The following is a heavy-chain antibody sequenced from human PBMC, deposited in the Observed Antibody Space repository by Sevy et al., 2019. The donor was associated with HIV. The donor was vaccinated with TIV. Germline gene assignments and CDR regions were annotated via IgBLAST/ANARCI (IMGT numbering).Heavy chain of an antibody. Sequence: GGSLRLSCAASAFTFSTYAMNWVRQAPGKGLDWVALISHDGINEYYADSVKGRFTISRDNSKNTVYLEMNSLRNEDTAIYFCANAYSGSYSHSYLYALDVWGQGTTVTVSS. CDR1: AFTFSTYA. J-gene: IGHJ6*02. V-gene: IGHV3-30*18. CDR3: ANAYSGSYSHSYLYALDV. CDR2: ISHDGINE. D-gene: IGHD1-26*01.